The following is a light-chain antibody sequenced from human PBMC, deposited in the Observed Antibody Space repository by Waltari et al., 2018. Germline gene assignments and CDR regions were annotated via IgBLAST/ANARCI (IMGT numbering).Light chain of an antibody. Sequence: SYELTQPPSVSVSPGQTASITCSGDKLGDKYACWYQQKPGQSPVLVIYQDSKRPSGIPERFSGSNPGNTATLTISGTQAMDEADYYCQAWDSSYWVFGGGTKLTVL. V-gene: IGLV3-1*01. CDR3: QAWDSSYWV. CDR2: QDS. J-gene: IGLJ3*02. CDR1: KLGDKY.